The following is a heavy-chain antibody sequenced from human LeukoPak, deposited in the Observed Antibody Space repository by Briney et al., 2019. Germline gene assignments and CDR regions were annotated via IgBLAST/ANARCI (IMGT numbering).Heavy chain of an antibody. CDR3: ARDGGGDYGDYVFDY. CDR1: GYTFTSYY. CDR2: INPSGGST. D-gene: IGHD4-17*01. Sequence: ASVKVSCKASGYTFTSYYMHWVRQAPGQGLEWMGIINPSGGSTSYAQKFQGRVTMTRDTSTSTVYMELSSLRSEDTAVYYCARDGGGDYGDYVFDYWGQGTLATVSS. J-gene: IGHJ4*02. V-gene: IGHV1-46*01.